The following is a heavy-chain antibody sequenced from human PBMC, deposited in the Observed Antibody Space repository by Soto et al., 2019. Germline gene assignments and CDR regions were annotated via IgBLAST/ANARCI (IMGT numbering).Heavy chain of an antibody. CDR3: ARVWGSGSYWFLDY. Sequence: QVQLQQWGAGLLKPSETLSLTCAVYGGSFSGYYWSWIRQPPGKGLEWIGEINHRGSTNYNPSLKNRVTISLATSKNQFSLKLSSVTAADTAVYYCARVWGSGSYWFLDYWGQGTLVTVSS. CDR2: INHRGST. CDR1: GGSFSGYY. J-gene: IGHJ4*02. V-gene: IGHV4-34*01. D-gene: IGHD3-10*01.